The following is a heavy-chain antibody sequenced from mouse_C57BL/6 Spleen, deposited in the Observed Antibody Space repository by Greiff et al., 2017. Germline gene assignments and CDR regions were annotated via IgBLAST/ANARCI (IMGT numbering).Heavy chain of an antibody. CDR1: GFTFSSYA. CDR3: ARDPLLPNAMDY. CDR2: ISDGGSYT. D-gene: IGHD2-10*01. J-gene: IGHJ4*01. V-gene: IGHV5-4*01. Sequence: EVMLVESGGGLVKPGGSLKLSCAASGFTFSSYAMSWVRQTPEKRLEWVATISDGGSYTYYPDNVKGRFTISRDNAKNNLYLQMSHLKSEDTAMYYCARDPLLPNAMDYWGQGTSVTVSS.